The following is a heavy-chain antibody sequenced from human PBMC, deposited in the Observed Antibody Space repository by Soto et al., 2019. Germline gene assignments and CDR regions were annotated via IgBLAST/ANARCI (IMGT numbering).Heavy chain of an antibody. J-gene: IGHJ4*02. CDR3: ARVKATLYRHYSFDY. D-gene: IGHD5-12*01. Sequence: TRSRTWSVGGGSINSRDYSKSWIRQPPGKGLEWIRSIFYTGRTYYSPSLKCRASMSMATSKNLFSLRLRSLTAADTALYFSARVKATLYRHYSFDYWGQGTPVTVSA. V-gene: IGHV4-30-4*01. CDR1: GGSINSRDYS. CDR2: IFYTGRT.